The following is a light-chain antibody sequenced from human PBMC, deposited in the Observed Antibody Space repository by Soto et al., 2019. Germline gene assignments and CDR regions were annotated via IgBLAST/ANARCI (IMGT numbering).Light chain of an antibody. CDR3: QLYAGSPYT. CDR2: GAS. J-gene: IGKJ2*01. V-gene: IGKV3-20*01. Sequence: EIVLTQSPGTLSLSPGERATLSCMASQSVSSSYLAWYQQKPGQAPRLLISGASRRATGIPDRFSGSGSGTDFTLTISRLEPEDFAVYYCQLYAGSPYTFGQGTKLEIK. CDR1: QSVSSSY.